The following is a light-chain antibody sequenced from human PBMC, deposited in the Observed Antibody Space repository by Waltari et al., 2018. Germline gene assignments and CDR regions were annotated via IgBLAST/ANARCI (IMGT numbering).Light chain of an antibody. CDR2: EVS. J-gene: IGLJ3*02. Sequence: QSALTQPASVSGSPGQSITISCTGTSSDVGYSNHVSWYQHLPCKVPIVLIFEVSIRPSGVSNRFSASKSGNTASLTISGLQAEDEADYYCTSHTSRGTWVFGGGTKVTVL. CDR3: TSHTSRGTWV. CDR1: SSDVGYSNH. V-gene: IGLV2-14*01.